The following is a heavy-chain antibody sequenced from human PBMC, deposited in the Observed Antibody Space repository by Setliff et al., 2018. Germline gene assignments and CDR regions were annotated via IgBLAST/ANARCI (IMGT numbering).Heavy chain of an antibody. CDR2: IYSSGST. CDR3: ARVIAVAGIVYFDY. J-gene: IGHJ4*02. D-gene: IGHD6-19*01. CDR1: GGSISSGDYY. V-gene: IGHV4-30-4*02. Sequence: SETLSLTCTVSGGSISSGDYYWSWIRQPPGKGLEWIGYIYSSGSTYYNPSLKSRVSISVDTSKNQFSLKLSSVTAADTAVYYCARVIAVAGIVYFDYWGQGTLVTVSS.